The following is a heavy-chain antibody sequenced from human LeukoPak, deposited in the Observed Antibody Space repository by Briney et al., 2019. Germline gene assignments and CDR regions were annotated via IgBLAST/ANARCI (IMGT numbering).Heavy chain of an antibody. D-gene: IGHD4-17*01. J-gene: IGHJ4*02. Sequence: PGGSLRLSCAASGFTVSSNCMSWVRQAPGKGLEWVSVIYSGGSTYYADSVKGRFTISRDNSKNTLYLQMNSLRAEDTAVYYCASYGDYPRVVDYWGQGTLVTVSS. CDR1: GFTVSSNC. CDR3: ASYGDYPRVVDY. CDR2: IYSGGST. V-gene: IGHV3-53*01.